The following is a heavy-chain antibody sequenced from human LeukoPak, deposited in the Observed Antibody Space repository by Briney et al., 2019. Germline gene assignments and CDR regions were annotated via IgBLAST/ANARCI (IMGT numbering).Heavy chain of an antibody. V-gene: IGHV4-38-2*01. CDR1: GYSISSGYY. J-gene: IGHJ4*02. D-gene: IGHD5-18*01. CDR3: AISGYSYGDPNFDY. CDR2: IYHSGST. Sequence: KTSETLSLTCAVSGYSISSGYYWGWIRQPPGKGVEWIGSIYHSGSTYYNPSLKSRVTISVDTSKNQFSLKLSSVTAADTAVYYCAISGYSYGDPNFDYWGQGTLVTVSS.